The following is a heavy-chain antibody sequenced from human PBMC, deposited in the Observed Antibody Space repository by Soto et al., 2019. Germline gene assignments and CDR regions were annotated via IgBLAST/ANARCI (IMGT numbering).Heavy chain of an antibody. CDR3: AIGTYIAARPTPYYYYGMDV. D-gene: IGHD6-6*01. Sequence: ASVKVSCKSSGYTFTSYGISWVRQAPGQVLEWMGWISAYNGNTNYAQKLQVRVTMTTDTSTSTAYMELRSLRSDDTAVYYCAIGTYIAARPTPYYYYGMDVWGQGTTVTSP. J-gene: IGHJ6*02. CDR2: ISAYNGNT. CDR1: GYTFTSYG. V-gene: IGHV1-18*04.